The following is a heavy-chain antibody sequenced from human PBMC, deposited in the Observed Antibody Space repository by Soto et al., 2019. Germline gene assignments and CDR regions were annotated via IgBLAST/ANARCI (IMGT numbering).Heavy chain of an antibody. Sequence: GGSLRLSCAASGFTFDDYTMHWVRQAPGKGLEWVAFISWGGSGIYYVDSVKGRFTISSDSAKNSLYLQMNSLRAEDTAVYYCGRGGYTYGGGQWGQGTLVTVSS. V-gene: IGHV3-7*05. J-gene: IGHJ4*02. CDR1: GFTFDDYT. CDR2: ISWGGSGI. CDR3: GRGGYTYGGGQ. D-gene: IGHD5-12*01.